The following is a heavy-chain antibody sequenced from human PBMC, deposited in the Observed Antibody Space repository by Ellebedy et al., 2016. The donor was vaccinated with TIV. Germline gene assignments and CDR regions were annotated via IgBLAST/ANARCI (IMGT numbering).Heavy chain of an antibody. CDR3: ARGGIGNSFGYPYFDY. D-gene: IGHD5-18*01. CDR1: GFSFTGHY. Sequence: AASVTVSCKASGFSFTGHYMHWVRQAPGQRLEYMGWINPSGNPHYPQKFQGRVSMSRDTSTGTAYMDLSSLTSDDTAVNYCARGGIGNSFGYPYFDYWGQGTLVAVSS. V-gene: IGHV1-2*02. CDR2: INPSGNP. J-gene: IGHJ4*02.